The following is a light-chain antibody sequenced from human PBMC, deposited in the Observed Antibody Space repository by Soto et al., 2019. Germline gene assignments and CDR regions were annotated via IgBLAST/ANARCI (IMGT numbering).Light chain of an antibody. V-gene: IGKV1-39*01. J-gene: IGKJ2*01. CDR3: QQSYTNPPT. CDR2: GAS. Sequence: FSLSASIGGRVTISCRSSQSISNYLNWYQQRPGKAPKLVIFGASTLQTGVPSTFSGSGSGTDFTLTIASLQVEDFAIYFCQQSYTNPPTFGQGTKVDIK. CDR1: QSISNY.